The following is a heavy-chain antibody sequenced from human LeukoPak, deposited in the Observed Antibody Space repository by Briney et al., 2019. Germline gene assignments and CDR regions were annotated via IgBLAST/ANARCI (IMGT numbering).Heavy chain of an antibody. CDR2: NTNKPNSYTT. CDR3: ARRMGGGRALDY. J-gene: IGHJ4*02. CDR1: GFRFSDHY. V-gene: IGHV3-72*01. D-gene: IGHD3-16*01. Sequence: GGPLTLFCAVSGFRFSDHYLGGVRQATGKGLVWVGLNTNKPNSYTTEYAASVKGRFTISRDDSKNELYLQMNSLKIEDTAMYYCARRMGGGRALDYWGQGTLVTVSS.